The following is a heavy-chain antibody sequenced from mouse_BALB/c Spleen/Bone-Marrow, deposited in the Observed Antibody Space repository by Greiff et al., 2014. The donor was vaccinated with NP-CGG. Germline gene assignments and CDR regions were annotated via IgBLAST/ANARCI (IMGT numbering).Heavy chain of an antibody. CDR2: ILPGSGGT. J-gene: IGHJ4*01. CDR3: ARSMDY. CDR1: GYTFSSYW. Sequence: QVQLQQSGAELMKPGASVKIPCKAPGYTFSSYWIEWVKQRPGHGLEWIGEILPGSGGTNYNEKFKGKATFTADTSSNTAYMQLNSLTSEDSAVYYCARSMDYWGQGTSVTVSS. V-gene: IGHV1-9*01.